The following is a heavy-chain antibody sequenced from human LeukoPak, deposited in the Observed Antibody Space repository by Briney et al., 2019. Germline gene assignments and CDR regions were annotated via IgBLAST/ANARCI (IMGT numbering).Heavy chain of an antibody. CDR1: VFSFSDYA. CDR2: ITGGGDYT. CDR3: AKRSGSSYGHFDY. V-gene: IGHV3-23*01. J-gene: IGHJ4*02. D-gene: IGHD3-10*01. Sequence: GGSLRLSCAASVFSFSDYAMGWVRQAPGKGLEWVSAITGGGDYTDYADSVKGRFTISRDNSKSTVYLQISSLRGEDAAVYYCAKRSGSSYGHFDYWGQGTLVTVSS.